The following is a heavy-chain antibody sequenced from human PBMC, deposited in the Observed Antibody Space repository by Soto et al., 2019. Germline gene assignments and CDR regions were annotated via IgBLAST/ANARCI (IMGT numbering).Heavy chain of an antibody. V-gene: IGHV3-9*01. J-gene: IGHJ1*01. CDR2: INWNSGSI. CDR3: VKDESIDWYSGHFRH. Sequence: GGSLRLSCAASGFTFDDYAMHWVRQVPGKGLEWVSGINWNSGSIGYADSVKGRFAISRDNAKNSLHLQMNSLRAEDTAFYYCVKDESIDWYSGHFRHWGQGTLVTVSS. CDR1: GFTFDDYA. D-gene: IGHD1-26*01.